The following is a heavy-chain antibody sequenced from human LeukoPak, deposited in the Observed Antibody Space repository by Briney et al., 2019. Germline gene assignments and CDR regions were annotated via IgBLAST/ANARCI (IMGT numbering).Heavy chain of an antibody. CDR2: INPSGGGT. Sequence: ASVKVSCKASGYTFTRYYMHWVRQAPGQGLEWMGIINPSGGGTTYAQKFQGRVTMTRDTSTSIVYMELSSLRSEDTAVYYCARILSYDSSGYYSPRFDYWGQGTLVTVSS. J-gene: IGHJ4*02. CDR1: GYTFTRYY. CDR3: ARILSYDSSGYYSPRFDY. D-gene: IGHD3-22*01. V-gene: IGHV1-46*01.